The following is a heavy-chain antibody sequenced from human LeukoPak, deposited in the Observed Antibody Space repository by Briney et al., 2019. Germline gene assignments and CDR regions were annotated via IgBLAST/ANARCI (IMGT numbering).Heavy chain of an antibody. CDR1: GFTFSTYG. V-gene: IGHV3-23*01. J-gene: IGHJ4*02. CDR2: ISGTGGST. Sequence: GGSLRLPCAASGFTFSTYGMSWVRQAPGKGLEWVAAISGTGGSTYYADSVKGRFTISRDNSKNTLYLQMNSLRAEDTAVYYCAKSGSEYSTSSVRTPLDYWGQGTLVTVSS. D-gene: IGHD6-6*01. CDR3: AKSGSEYSTSSVRTPLDY.